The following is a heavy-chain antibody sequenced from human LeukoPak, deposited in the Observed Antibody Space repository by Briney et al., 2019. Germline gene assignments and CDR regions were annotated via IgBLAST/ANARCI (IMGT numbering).Heavy chain of an antibody. Sequence: GGSLRLSCGASGFTFSSYWMTWVRQAPGKGLEWVANIKQDGSEKYYVDSVRGRFTISRDNAKNSLYLQMNSLRVDDTAVYYCARDSGYSAFDYWGQGTLVTVSS. V-gene: IGHV3-7*05. CDR1: GFTFSSYW. CDR3: ARDSGYSAFDY. J-gene: IGHJ4*02. D-gene: IGHD5-12*01. CDR2: IKQDGSEK.